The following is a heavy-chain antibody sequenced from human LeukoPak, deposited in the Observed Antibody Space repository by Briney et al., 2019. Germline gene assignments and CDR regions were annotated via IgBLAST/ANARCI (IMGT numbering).Heavy chain of an antibody. CDR3: ARGGENILTGYSEGTFDY. J-gene: IGHJ4*02. Sequence: PSETLSLTCAVYGGSFSGYYWSWIRQPPGKGLEWIGSIYYSGSTYYNPSLKSRVTISVDTSKNQFSLKLSSVTAADTAVYYCARGGENILTGYSEGTFDYWGQGTLVTVSS. V-gene: IGHV4-34*01. CDR2: IYYSGST. D-gene: IGHD3-9*01. CDR1: GGSFSGYY.